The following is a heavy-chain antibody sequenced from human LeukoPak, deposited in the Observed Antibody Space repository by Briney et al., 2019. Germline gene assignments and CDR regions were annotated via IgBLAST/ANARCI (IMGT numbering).Heavy chain of an antibody. CDR1: GFTFSRHG. Sequence: GGSLRLSCVASGFTFSRHGLNWVRQAPGKGLEWVSGISPGGDITYYADSVKGRFTISRDNAKNSLDLQMNSLRAEDTAVYYCARGTIADYYDSSGYSYYYHYYMDVWGKGTTVTISS. V-gene: IGHV3-48*03. J-gene: IGHJ6*03. CDR2: ISPGGDIT. CDR3: ARGTIADYYDSSGYSYYYHYYMDV. D-gene: IGHD3-22*01.